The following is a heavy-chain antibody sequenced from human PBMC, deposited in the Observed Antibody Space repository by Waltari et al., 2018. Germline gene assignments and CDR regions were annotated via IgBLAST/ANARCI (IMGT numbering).Heavy chain of an antibody. CDR1: GGSISSSSYY. Sequence: QLQLQESGPGLVKPSETLSLTCTVSGGSISSSSYYWGWIRQPPGKGLEWIGSIYYSGSTYSNPSLKSRVTISVDTPKNQFSLKLSSVTAADTAVYYCARSITMIVVVITSLANFDYWGQGTLVTVSS. V-gene: IGHV4-39*01. D-gene: IGHD3-22*01. CDR2: IYYSGST. J-gene: IGHJ4*02. CDR3: ARSITMIVVVITSLANFDY.